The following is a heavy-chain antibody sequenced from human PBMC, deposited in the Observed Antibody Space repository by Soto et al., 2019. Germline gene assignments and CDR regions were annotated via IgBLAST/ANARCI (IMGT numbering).Heavy chain of an antibody. D-gene: IGHD2-15*01. Sequence: QVQLVESGGGVVQPGRSLRLSCAASGFTFSDYGMHWFRQAPGKGLEWVSLISHGGTNKYYADSVKGRFTISRDNFKNTLYLQMNRLRTEDTAVYYCAKDKVEKGRSWPSSWGQGTLVSVSS. CDR2: ISHGGTNK. J-gene: IGHJ5*02. CDR3: AKDKVEKGRSWPSS. V-gene: IGHV3-30*18. CDR1: GFTFSDYG.